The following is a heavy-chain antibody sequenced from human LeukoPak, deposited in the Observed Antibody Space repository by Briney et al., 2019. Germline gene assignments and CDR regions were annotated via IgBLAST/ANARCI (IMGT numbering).Heavy chain of an antibody. J-gene: IGHJ4*02. CDR3: ARGAMAAAGTSSDY. D-gene: IGHD6-13*01. CDR2: ISSSGGTI. V-gene: IGHV3-48*03. Sequence: PVGSLRLSCAASGFTFSNYEMNWVRQAPGKGLEWVSYISSSGGTIYYADSVWGRFTISRDNAKKSLYLQMNTLRAEDTAVYYCARGAMAAAGTSSDYWGQGTLVTVSS. CDR1: GFTFSNYE.